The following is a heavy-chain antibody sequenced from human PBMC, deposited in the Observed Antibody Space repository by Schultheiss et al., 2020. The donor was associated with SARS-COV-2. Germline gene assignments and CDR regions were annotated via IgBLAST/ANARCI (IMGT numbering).Heavy chain of an antibody. J-gene: IGHJ6*03. Sequence: SVKVSCKASGFTFTSSAVQWVRQARGQRLEWIGWIVVGSGNTNYAQKFQERVTITRDMSTSTAYMELSSLRSEDTAVYYCARAVVPDYYYYYYYMDVWGKGTTVTVSS. CDR2: IVVGSGNT. D-gene: IGHD2-2*01. CDR1: GFTFTSSA. CDR3: ARAVVPDYYYYYYYMDV. V-gene: IGHV1-58*01.